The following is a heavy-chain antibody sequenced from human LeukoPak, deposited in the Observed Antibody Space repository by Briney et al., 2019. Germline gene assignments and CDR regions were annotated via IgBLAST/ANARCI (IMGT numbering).Heavy chain of an antibody. Sequence: AETLSLTCTASGGSVSSSSNYWGRIRQPPGKGLEWIGSIYYSGITYYNPSLKSRVTISVDTSKNQFSLKVSSVTAAGTAVYYCARQIEQWLVPLYFDYWGQGTLVTVSS. CDR3: ARQIEQWLVPLYFDY. D-gene: IGHD6-19*01. CDR2: IYYSGIT. V-gene: IGHV4-39*01. J-gene: IGHJ4*02. CDR1: GGSVSSSSNY.